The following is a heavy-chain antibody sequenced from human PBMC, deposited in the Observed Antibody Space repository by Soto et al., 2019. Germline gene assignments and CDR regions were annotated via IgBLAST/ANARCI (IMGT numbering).Heavy chain of an antibody. V-gene: IGHV4-59*08. CDR3: ARRVGTIYGNWLDP. J-gene: IGHJ5*02. Sequence: SETLSLTCTVSGDSLTNYYWNWIRQPPGKGLEWIGNIYYNGNTIYNPSLKSRVTISVDTSNVQISLKLNAVTAADTAVYFCARRVGTIYGNWLDPWGQGHLVTVSS. CDR2: IYYNGNT. CDR1: GDSLTNYY. D-gene: IGHD1-1*01.